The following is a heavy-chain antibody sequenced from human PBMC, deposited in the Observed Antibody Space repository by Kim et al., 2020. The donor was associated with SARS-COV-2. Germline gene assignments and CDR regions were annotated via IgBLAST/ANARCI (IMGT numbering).Heavy chain of an antibody. V-gene: IGHV3-23*01. CDR3: AKLQSSSGWYSGMGV. J-gene: IGHJ6*02. D-gene: IGHD6-19*01. CDR2: LSADDGST. CDR1: GFTFSNYA. Sequence: GGSLRLSCAASGFTFSNYAMTWVRQAPGKGLEWVSSLSADDGSTYYADSVKGRFTNSRDNSKNTLYLQMNSLRAEDTAVYYCAKLQSSSGWYSGMGVWGQGTTVTVSS.